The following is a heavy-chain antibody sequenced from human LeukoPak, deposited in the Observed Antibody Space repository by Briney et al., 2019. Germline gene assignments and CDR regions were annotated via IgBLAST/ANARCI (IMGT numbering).Heavy chain of an antibody. CDR2: ISNNSNII. CDR3: ARASPADFNL. Sequence: PGGSLRLSCAASGFTFSVYNMNWVRQAPGKGLEWLSYISNNSNIIYYADSVEGRFTVSRDNAKNTVHLQMNSLRDDDTAVYYCARASPADFNLWGRGTLVTVSS. V-gene: IGHV3-48*02. CDR1: GFTFSVYN. J-gene: IGHJ2*01.